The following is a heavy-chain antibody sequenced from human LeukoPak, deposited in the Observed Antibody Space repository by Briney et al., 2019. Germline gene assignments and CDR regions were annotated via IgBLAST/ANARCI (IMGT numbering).Heavy chain of an antibody. D-gene: IGHD3-10*01. Sequence: GGSLRLSCAASGFNFDDYAMHWVRQAPGKGLEWVSVITWNSGSIGYADSVQGRFTISRDNAKNSLYLQMNSLRPEDTAFYYCAKDINALYGSGSLFDYWGQGTLVTVSS. J-gene: IGHJ4*02. V-gene: IGHV3-9*01. CDR2: ITWNSGSI. CDR1: GFNFDDYA. CDR3: AKDINALYGSGSLFDY.